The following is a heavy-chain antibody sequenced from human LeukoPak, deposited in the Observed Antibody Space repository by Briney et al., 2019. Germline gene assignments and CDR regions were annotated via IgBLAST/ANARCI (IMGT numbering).Heavy chain of an antibody. D-gene: IGHD3-22*01. CDR3: ARDIFSDSSLLDHSSFDS. V-gene: IGHV1-8*01. J-gene: IGHJ4*02. CDR1: GYTFTTYD. Sequence: ASVKVSCKASGYTFTTYDINWFRQASGQGLEWMGWMSPNSGNAGFPQKFQDRVTMTRDTSISTAYMELTSLNSEDTAVYYCARDIFSDSSLLDHSSFDSWRQGTLVTVSP. CDR2: MSPNSGNA.